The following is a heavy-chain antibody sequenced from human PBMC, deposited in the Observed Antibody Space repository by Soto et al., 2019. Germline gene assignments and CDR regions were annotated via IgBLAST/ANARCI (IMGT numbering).Heavy chain of an antibody. CDR1: GFTFSSYA. D-gene: IGHD3-3*01. CDR3: ARDWSAYGDWRPFDY. J-gene: IGHJ4*02. Sequence: GGSLRLSCAASGFTFSSYAMSWVRQAPGKGLEWVSAISGSGGSTYYADSVKGRFTISRDNAKNSLYLQMNSLRAEDTAVYYCARDWSAYGDWRPFDYWGQGTLVT. V-gene: IGHV3-23*01. CDR2: ISGSGGST.